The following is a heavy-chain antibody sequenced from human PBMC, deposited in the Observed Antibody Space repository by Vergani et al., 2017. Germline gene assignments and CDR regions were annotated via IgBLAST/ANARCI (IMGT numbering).Heavy chain of an antibody. Sequence: QVQLVESGGGVVQPGRSLRLSCAASGFTFSSYGMHWVRQAPGKGLEWVAVIWYDGSNKYYADSVKGRFTISRDNSKNTLYLQMNSLRAEDTAVYYCAKDLGSPDWFDPWGQGTLVTVSS. CDR1: GFTFSSYG. J-gene: IGHJ5*02. CDR3: AKDLGSPDWFDP. D-gene: IGHD1-26*01. CDR2: IWYDGSNK. V-gene: IGHV3-33*06.